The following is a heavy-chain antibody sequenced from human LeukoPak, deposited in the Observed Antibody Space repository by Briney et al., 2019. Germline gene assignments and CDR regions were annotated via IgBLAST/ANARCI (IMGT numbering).Heavy chain of an antibody. D-gene: IGHD2-15*01. J-gene: IGHJ3*02. CDR2: IYYSGST. CDR1: GGSISSYY. Sequence: SETLSLTCTVSGGSISSYYWSWIRQPPGKGLEWTGYIYYSGSTNYNPSLKSRVTISVDTSKNQFSLNLSSVTAADTAVYYCARLRYCSGGSCLDIWGQGTMVTVSS. V-gene: IGHV4-59*08. CDR3: ARLRYCSGGSCLDI.